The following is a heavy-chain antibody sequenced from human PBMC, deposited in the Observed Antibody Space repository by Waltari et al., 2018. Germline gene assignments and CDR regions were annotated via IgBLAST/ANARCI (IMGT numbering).Heavy chain of an antibody. V-gene: IGHV4-4*07. D-gene: IGHD2-21*01. J-gene: IGHJ3*02. CDR1: GGPFSNSY. CDR3: ARGFGAYCGDDCSDPFDI. CDR2: INVDGRI. Sequence: QVQLQESGPGLVKPSETLSLTCSVSGGPFSNSYWSWLRQSATKGLEWIGRINVDGRINYNPSLESRVTMSVDPFKSQFSLQLKSLTAADTAVYYCARGFGAYCGDDCSDPFDIWGRGTMVTVSS.